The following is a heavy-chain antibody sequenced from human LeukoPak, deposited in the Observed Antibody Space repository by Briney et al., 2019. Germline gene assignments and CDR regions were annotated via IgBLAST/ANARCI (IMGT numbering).Heavy chain of an antibody. CDR2: IISIFGTA. D-gene: IGHD2-2*01. CDR1: GGTFSSYA. J-gene: IGHJ4*02. Sequence: SVKVSCKASGGTFSSYAISWVRQAPGQGLEWMGGIISIFGTANYAQKFQGRVTITADESTSTAYMELSSLRSEDTAVYYCARANIDCSSTSCYYGTNDYWGQGTLVTVSS. V-gene: IGHV1-69*01. CDR3: ARANIDCSSTSCYYGTNDY.